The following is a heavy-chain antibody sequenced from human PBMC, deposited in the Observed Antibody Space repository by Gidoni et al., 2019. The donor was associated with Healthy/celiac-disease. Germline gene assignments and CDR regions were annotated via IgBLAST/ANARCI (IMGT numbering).Heavy chain of an antibody. CDR2: IYYRGST. J-gene: IGHJ6*02. CDR1: GRSISSSSYY. CDR3: ARDYPSSYYYYGMDV. Sequence: QLQLQESGPGLVKPSETLSLTCTVAGRSISSSSYYWGWIRPPPGKGLEWIGSIYYRGSTYYNPSLKSRVTISVDTSKNQFSLKLSSVTAADTAVYYCARDYPSSYYYYGMDVWGQGTTVTVSS. V-gene: IGHV4-39*07.